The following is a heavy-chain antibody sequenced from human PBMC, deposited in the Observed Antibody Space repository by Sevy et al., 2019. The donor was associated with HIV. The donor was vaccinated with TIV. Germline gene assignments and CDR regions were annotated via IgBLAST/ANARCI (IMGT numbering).Heavy chain of an antibody. J-gene: IGHJ4*02. CDR3: AITKDYYDNSGSPFDY. V-gene: IGHV1-24*01. Sequence: ASVKVSCKVSGYTLTKLAMHWVRQAPGKGLEWMGTFEPEDGETIYAQKFQCRVTMTEDTSIDTAYMELSSLRSEDTAVFYCAITKDYYDNSGSPFDYWGQGTVVIVSS. D-gene: IGHD3-22*01. CDR1: GYTLTKLA. CDR2: FEPEDGET.